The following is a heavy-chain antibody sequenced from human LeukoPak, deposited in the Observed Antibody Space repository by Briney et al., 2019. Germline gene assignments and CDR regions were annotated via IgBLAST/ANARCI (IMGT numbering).Heavy chain of an antibody. V-gene: IGHV3-30*19. D-gene: IGHD2-15*01. CDR3: ARELRKIVVVVAATGGPKYYYYGMDV. Sequence: GGSLRLSCAASGFTFSSYGMHWVRQAPGKGLEWVAVISYDGSNKYYADSVKGRFTISRDNSKNTLYLQMNSLRAEDTAVYYCARELRKIVVVVAATGGPKYYYYGMDVWGQGTTVTVSS. CDR1: GFTFSSYG. CDR2: ISYDGSNK. J-gene: IGHJ6*02.